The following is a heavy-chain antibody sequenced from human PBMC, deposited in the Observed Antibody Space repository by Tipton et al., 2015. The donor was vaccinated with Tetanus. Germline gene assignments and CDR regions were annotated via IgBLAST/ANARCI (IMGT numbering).Heavy chain of an antibody. Sequence: SLRLSCTASGFTFKSYTLNWVRQAPGNGLEWVAAISGSRLTPYYADSVKGRFTISRDNSKNTLSLQLSSLRSDDSAVYYCARAPNRISRAYDYWGQGTQIIVSS. CDR3: ARAPNRISRAYDY. CDR2: ISGSRLTP. J-gene: IGHJ4*02. CDR1: GFTFKSYT. V-gene: IGHV3-23*01. D-gene: IGHD1-14*01.